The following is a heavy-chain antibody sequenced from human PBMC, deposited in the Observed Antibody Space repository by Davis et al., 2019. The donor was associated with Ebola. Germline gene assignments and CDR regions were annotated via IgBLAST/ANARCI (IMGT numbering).Heavy chain of an antibody. CDR1: GFSLSNARMG. CDR2: IFSNDEK. D-gene: IGHD3-9*01. CDR3: ARILKAPYYDILTGYYNVGWFDP. Sequence: SGPTLVKPTETLTLTCTVSGFSLSNARMGVSWIRQPPGKALEWLAHIFSNDEKSYSTSLKSRLTISKDTSKSQVVLTMTNMDPVDTATYYCARILKAPYYDILTGYYNVGWFDPWGQGTLVTVSS. V-gene: IGHV2-26*01. J-gene: IGHJ5*02.